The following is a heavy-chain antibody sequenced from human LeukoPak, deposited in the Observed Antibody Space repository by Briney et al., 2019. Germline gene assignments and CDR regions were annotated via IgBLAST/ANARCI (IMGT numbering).Heavy chain of an antibody. Sequence: GGSLRLSCAASGFTFTSQGMAWVRQAPAKGLEWVSAITGSGDNTYYADSVKGRFTISRSNSKNTPYLQMNSLSAEDTAVYYCAKMQGYFDLWGRGTLVTVSS. CDR3: AKMQGYFDL. CDR1: GFTFTSQG. CDR2: ITGSGDNT. J-gene: IGHJ2*01. V-gene: IGHV3-23*01.